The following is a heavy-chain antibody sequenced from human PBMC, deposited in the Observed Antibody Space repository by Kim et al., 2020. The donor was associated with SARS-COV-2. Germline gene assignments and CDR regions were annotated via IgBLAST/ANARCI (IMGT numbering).Heavy chain of an antibody. Sequence: SETLSLTCAVYGGSFSGYYWSWIRQPPGKGLEWIGEINHSGSTNYNPSLKSRVTISVDTSKNQFSLKLSSVTAADTAVYYCARVGTHNRGGKNYFDLWGR. CDR1: GGSFSGYY. CDR3: ARVGTHNRGGKNYFDL. V-gene: IGHV4-34*01. D-gene: IGHD2-15*01. J-gene: IGHJ2*01. CDR2: INHSGST.